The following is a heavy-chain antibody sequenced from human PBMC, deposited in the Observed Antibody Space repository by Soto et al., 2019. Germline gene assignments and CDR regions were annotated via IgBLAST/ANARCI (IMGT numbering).Heavy chain of an antibody. CDR1: GGSISSYY. CDR2: IYYSGST. Sequence: SETLSLTCTVSGGSISSYYWSWIRQPPGKGLEWIGYIYYSGSTNYNPSLKSRVTTSVDTSKNQFSLKLSSVTAADTAVYYCARLYYDSSSDYWGQGTLVTVSS. J-gene: IGHJ4*02. D-gene: IGHD3-22*01. V-gene: IGHV4-59*01. CDR3: ARLYYDSSSDY.